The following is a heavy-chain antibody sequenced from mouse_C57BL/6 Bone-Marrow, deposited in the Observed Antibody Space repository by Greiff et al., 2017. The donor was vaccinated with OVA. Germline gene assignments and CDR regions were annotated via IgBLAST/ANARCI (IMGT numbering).Heavy chain of an antibody. J-gene: IGHJ4*01. D-gene: IGHD1-1*01. CDR1: GFSLTSYG. CDR2: IWRGGST. V-gene: IGHV2-5*01. CDR3: AKKGYYGSSYRDAMDY. Sequence: QVQLKESGPGLVQPSQSLSITCTVSGFSLTSYGVHWVRQSPGKGLEWLGVIWRGGSTDYNAAFMSRLSITKDNSKSQVFFKMNSLQADDTAIYYCAKKGYYGSSYRDAMDYWGQGTSVTVSS.